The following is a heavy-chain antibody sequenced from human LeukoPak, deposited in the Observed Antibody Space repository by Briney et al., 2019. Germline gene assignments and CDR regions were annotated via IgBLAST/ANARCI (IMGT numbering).Heavy chain of an antibody. Sequence: SQTLSLTCAISGDSVSSDSAAWNWIRQSPSRGLEWLGRTYYRSQRYYDYAVSVKSRITIDPDTSKNQFSLQLNSVTPEDAAVYYCAGGTGVFDYWGQGALVTVSS. J-gene: IGHJ4*02. D-gene: IGHD7-27*01. CDR1: GDSVSSDSAA. V-gene: IGHV6-1*01. CDR3: AGGTGVFDY. CDR2: TYYRSQRYY.